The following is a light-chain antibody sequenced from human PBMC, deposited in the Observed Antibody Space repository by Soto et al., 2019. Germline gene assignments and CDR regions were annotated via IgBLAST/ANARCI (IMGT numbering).Light chain of an antibody. J-gene: IGKJ1*01. Sequence: DIQMTQSPSSVSASIGDRVTITCRASQGIGRWLAWYQQKPGKAPKLLIYDASSLQSGVPSRFSGSGSGTDFTLTIDILQPEDFAVYYCQQYGSSPRTFGQGTKVDIK. CDR1: QGIGRW. CDR2: DAS. CDR3: QQYGSSPRT. V-gene: IGKV1D-12*01.